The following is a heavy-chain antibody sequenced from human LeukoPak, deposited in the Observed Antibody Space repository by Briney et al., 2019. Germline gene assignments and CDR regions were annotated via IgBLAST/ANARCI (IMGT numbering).Heavy chain of an antibody. J-gene: IGHJ4*02. Sequence: PSETLSLTCAVYGGSFSGYYWNWIRQPPGKGLEWIGEINHSGSTNYNPSLKSRVTISVDTSKNQFSLKLNSVTAADTAVYYCAIPHYYGPGSYYALDYWGQGTLVTVSS. CDR3: AIPHYYGPGSYYALDY. V-gene: IGHV4-34*01. CDR2: INHSGST. D-gene: IGHD3-10*01. CDR1: GGSFSGYY.